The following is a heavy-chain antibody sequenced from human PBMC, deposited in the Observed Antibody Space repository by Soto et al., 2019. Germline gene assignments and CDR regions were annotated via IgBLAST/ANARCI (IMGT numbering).Heavy chain of an antibody. CDR1: NASISSRKW. D-gene: IGHD3-10*01. J-gene: IGHJ3*02. V-gene: IGHV4-4*02. CDR3: ASKFGELLADAFDI. Sequence: LTCTVSNASISSRKWWTWVRQTPGKGLEWIGEIYHSGSINHNPSLKSRVTMSLDKSKNQFSLKMTSVTAADTAVYYCASKFGELLADAFDIWGQGTVVTVSS. CDR2: IYHSGSI.